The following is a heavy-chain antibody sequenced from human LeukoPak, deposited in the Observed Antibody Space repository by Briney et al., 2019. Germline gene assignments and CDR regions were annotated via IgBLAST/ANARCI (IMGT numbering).Heavy chain of an antibody. CDR1: GGSISSYY. Sequence: TSETLSLTCTVSGGSISSYYWSWIRQPAGKGLEWIGRIYTSGSTNYNPSLKSRVTMSVDTSKNQFSLKLSSVTAADTAVYYCARRAQGAPGETYYYYYMDVWGKGTTVTVSS. CDR3: ARRAQGAPGETYYYYYMDV. V-gene: IGHV4-4*07. J-gene: IGHJ6*03. CDR2: IYTSGST. D-gene: IGHD3-16*01.